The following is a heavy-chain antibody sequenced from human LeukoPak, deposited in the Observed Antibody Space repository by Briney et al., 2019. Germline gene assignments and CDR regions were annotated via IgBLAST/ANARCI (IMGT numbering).Heavy chain of an antibody. Sequence: GGSLRLSCAVSGFTFSSYWMSWVRQAPGKGLEWVANIKQDGSEKYYVDSVKGRFTISRDNAKNSLYLQMNSLRAEDTAVYYCARMDGGILLFSDAFDIWGQGTMVTVSS. V-gene: IGHV3-7*01. D-gene: IGHD2-21*02. CDR2: IKQDGSEK. CDR1: GFTFSSYW. CDR3: ARMDGGILLFSDAFDI. J-gene: IGHJ3*02.